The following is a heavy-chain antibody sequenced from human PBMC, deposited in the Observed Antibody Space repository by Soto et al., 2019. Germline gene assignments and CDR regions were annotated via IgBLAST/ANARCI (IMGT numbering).Heavy chain of an antibody. V-gene: IGHV3-23*01. CDR3: AKLRSDYDFWSGYSTFDY. Sequence: GSLRLSCAASGFTFSSYAMSWVLQAPWKGLEWVSAISGSGGSTYYADSVKGRFTISRDNSKNTLYLQMNSLRAEDTAVYYCAKLRSDYDFWSGYSTFDYWGQGTLVTVSS. CDR2: ISGSGGST. J-gene: IGHJ4*01. D-gene: IGHD3-3*01. CDR1: GFTFSSYA.